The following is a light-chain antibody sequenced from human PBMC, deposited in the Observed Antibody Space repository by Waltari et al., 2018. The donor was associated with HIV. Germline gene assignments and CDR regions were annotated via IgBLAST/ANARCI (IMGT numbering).Light chain of an antibody. J-gene: IGLJ1*01. CDR1: SSNIGSNS. Sequence: QSVLTQPPSASGTPGQRVTISCSGSSSNIGSNSVYWYQQLPGTAPKLLIFRNNQGPAGVPDRFSGSKTGTAASLAISGLRSEDEAEYYCAAWDDSLSGYVFGTGTKVTVL. V-gene: IGLV1-47*01. CDR2: RNN. CDR3: AAWDDSLSGYV.